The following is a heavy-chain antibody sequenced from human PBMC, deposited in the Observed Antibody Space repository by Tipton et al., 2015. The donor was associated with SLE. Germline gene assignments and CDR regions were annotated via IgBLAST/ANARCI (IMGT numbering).Heavy chain of an antibody. CDR3: ARRQWLAAPFDY. Sequence: LRLSCSVSGGSISSVNYYWNWIRQSAGKGLEWIGRIYSSGTTNYNPSLKSRVTMSVGTSKNQVSLKLSSVTVADTAVYYCARRQWLAAPFDYWGQGTLVTVSS. D-gene: IGHD6-19*01. CDR2: IYSSGTT. CDR1: GGSISSVNYY. J-gene: IGHJ4*02. V-gene: IGHV4-61*02.